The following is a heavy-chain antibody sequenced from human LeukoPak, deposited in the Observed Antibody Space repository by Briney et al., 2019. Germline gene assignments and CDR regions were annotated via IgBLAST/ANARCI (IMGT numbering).Heavy chain of an antibody. V-gene: IGHV1-8*01. CDR2: MNPNRGNT. D-gene: IGHD2-2*01. J-gene: IGHJ4*02. Sequence: SVKVSCKASGYTFTSYEINWVGRATGLGLEWMGWMNPNRGNTGYAQKFQGRVTMTRNTSISTAYMELSSLRSEDTAVYYCARGRYCSSTSCYEVVDYWGQGTLVTVSS. CDR1: GYTFTSYE. CDR3: ARGRYCSSTSCYEVVDY.